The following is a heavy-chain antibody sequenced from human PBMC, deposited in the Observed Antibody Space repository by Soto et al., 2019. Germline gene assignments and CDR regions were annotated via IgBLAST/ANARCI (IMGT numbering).Heavy chain of an antibody. CDR2: INPSGGST. D-gene: IGHD3-22*01. V-gene: IGHV1-46*01. CDR3: ARDPQAYYYDSSGYFDY. Sequence: ASVKVSCKASGYTFTSYYMHWVRQAPGQGLEWMGIINPSGGSTSYAQKFQGRVTMTRDTSTSTVYMELSSLRSEDTAVYYCARDPQAYYYDSSGYFDYWGQGTLVTVSS. CDR1: GYTFTSYY. J-gene: IGHJ4*02.